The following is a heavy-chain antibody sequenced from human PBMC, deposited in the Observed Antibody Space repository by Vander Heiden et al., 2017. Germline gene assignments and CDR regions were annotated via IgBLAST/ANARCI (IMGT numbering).Heavy chain of an antibody. Sequence: EVQLVESGGGLVKHGGSLRLSCAASGFTFSAAWITCVRQAPGKGLEWVGRIKSRTDGGTIDYAAPVKGRFTISRDDSKNTLYLQMNSLKTEDTAVYYCTLVGCRDGTCYPDDWGQGTLVTVSS. CDR1: GFTFSAAW. V-gene: IGHV3-15*01. CDR3: TLVGCRDGTCYPDD. D-gene: IGHD2-15*01. CDR2: IKSRTDGGTI. J-gene: IGHJ4*02.